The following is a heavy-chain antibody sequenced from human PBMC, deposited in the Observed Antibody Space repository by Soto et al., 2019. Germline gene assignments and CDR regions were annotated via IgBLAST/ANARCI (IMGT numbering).Heavy chain of an antibody. CDR2: ISGSGGST. CDR3: AKDRTVADRQFDY. CDR1: GFTFSSYA. V-gene: IGHV3-23*01. Sequence: GGSLRLSCAASGFTFSSYAMSWVRQAPGKGLEWVSAISGSGGSTYYADSVKGRFTISRDNSKNTLYLQMNSLRAEDSAVYYCAKDRTVADRQFDYWGQRPQVSVPS. J-gene: IGHJ4*02. D-gene: IGHD3-22*01.